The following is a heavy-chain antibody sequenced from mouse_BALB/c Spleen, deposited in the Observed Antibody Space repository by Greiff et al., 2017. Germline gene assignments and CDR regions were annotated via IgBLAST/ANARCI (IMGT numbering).Heavy chain of an antibody. CDR1: GFTFSDYY. J-gene: IGHJ3*01. V-gene: IGHV5-4*02. CDR3: AREGWYPFAY. Sequence: EVMLVESGGGLVKPGGSLKLSCAASGFTFSDYYMYWVRQTPEKRLEWVATISDGGSYTYYPDSVKGRFTISRDNAKNNLYLQMSSLKSEDTAMYYCAREGWYPFAYWGQGTLVTVSA. D-gene: IGHD1-1*02. CDR2: ISDGGSYT.